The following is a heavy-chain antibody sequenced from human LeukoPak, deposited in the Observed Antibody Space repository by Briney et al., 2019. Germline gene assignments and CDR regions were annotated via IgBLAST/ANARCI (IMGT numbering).Heavy chain of an antibody. CDR1: GYTLTELS. J-gene: IGHJ4*02. V-gene: IGHV1-24*01. CDR2: FDPEDGET. CDR3: ATGFGQWLVFDY. Sequence: ASVKVSCKVSGYTLTELSMHWVRQAPGKGLEWMGGFDPEDGETIYAQMFQGRVTMTEDTSTDTAYMELSSLRSEDTAVYYCATGFGQWLVFDYWGQGTLVTVSS. D-gene: IGHD6-19*01.